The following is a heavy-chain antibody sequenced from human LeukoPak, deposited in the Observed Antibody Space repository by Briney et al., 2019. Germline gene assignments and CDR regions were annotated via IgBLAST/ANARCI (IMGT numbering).Heavy chain of an antibody. CDR2: INHSGST. V-gene: IGHV4-34*01. J-gene: IGHJ5*02. CDR1: GGSFSGYY. D-gene: IGHD3-3*01. Sequence: SETLFLTCAVYGGSFSGYYWSWIRQPPGKGLEWIGEINHSGSTNYNPSLKSRVTISVDTSKNQFSLKLSSVTAADTAVYYCARAGPTYYDFWSGYYSYNWFDPWGQGTLVTVSS. CDR3: ARAGPTYYDFWSGYYSYNWFDP.